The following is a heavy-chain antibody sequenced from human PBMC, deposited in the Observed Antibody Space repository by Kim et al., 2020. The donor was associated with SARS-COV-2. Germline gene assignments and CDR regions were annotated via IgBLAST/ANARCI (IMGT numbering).Heavy chain of an antibody. J-gene: IGHJ4*02. Sequence: ASVKVSCKTSGYNFNNYYTHWVRQAPGQGPEWMGIIFPSDGHRTYAQKFQGRLTVTRDTSTSTAYMELSTLKSDDTAVYYCARERTTSWGSFDYWGQGTLVTVSS. CDR1: GYNFNNYY. D-gene: IGHD7-27*01. CDR2: IFPSDGHR. V-gene: IGHV1-46*02. CDR3: ARERTTSWGSFDY.